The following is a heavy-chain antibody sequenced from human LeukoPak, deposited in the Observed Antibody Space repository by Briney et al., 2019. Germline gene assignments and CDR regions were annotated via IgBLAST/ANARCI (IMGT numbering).Heavy chain of an antibody. Sequence: GGFLRLSCAASGFTFSDYYMSWIRQAPGKGLEWVSYISSSSSYTNYADSVKGRFTISRDNAKNSLYLQMNSLRAEDTAVYYCARDRSYDILTGYSGILFDYWGQGTLVTVSS. V-gene: IGHV3-11*06. CDR1: GFTFSDYY. D-gene: IGHD3-9*01. CDR2: ISSSSSYT. CDR3: ARDRSYDILTGYSGILFDY. J-gene: IGHJ4*02.